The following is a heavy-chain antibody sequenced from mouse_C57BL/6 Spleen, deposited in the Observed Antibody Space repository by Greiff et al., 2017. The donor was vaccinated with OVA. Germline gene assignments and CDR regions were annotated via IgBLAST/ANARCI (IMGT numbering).Heavy chain of an antibody. J-gene: IGHJ2*01. Sequence: QVQLKQPGAELVMPGASVKLSCKASGYTFTSYWMHWVKQRPGQGLEWIGEIDPSDSYTNYNQKFKGKSTLTVDKSSSTAYMQLSSLTSEDSAVYYCARKGYYGYDGYFDYWGQGTTRTVSS. CDR1: GYTFTSYW. CDR3: ARKGYYGYDGYFDY. D-gene: IGHD2-2*01. V-gene: IGHV1-69*01. CDR2: IDPSDSYT.